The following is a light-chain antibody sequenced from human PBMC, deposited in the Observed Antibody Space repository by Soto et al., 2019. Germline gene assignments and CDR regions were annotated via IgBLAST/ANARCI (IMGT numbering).Light chain of an antibody. CDR3: CSYAGSSTPYV. CDR1: SSDVGSYDL. CDR2: EGS. Sequence: QSAQTQPASVSGSPGQSITISCTGTSSDVGSYDLVSWYQHHSGKAPKIIIYEGSKRPSGVSNRFSGSKSGNTASLTISGLQAEDEADYYCCSYAGSSTPYVFGTGTKVSVL. V-gene: IGLV2-23*01. J-gene: IGLJ1*01.